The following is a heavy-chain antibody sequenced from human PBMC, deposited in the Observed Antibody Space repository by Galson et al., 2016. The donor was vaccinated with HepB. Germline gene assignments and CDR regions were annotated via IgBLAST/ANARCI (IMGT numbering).Heavy chain of an antibody. CDR2: IYWNDDK. Sequence: PALVKPTQTLTLTCTFSGFSLTTSGVGVGWIRQPPGKALEWLALIYWNDDKRNSPSLKSRLTILKDTSKNQVVLTTTNLDPVDTATYYCAHLVNWNPLSYFDYWGPGILVTVSS. CDR3: AHLVNWNPLSYFDY. V-gene: IGHV2-5*01. J-gene: IGHJ4*02. CDR1: GFSLTTSGVG. D-gene: IGHD1-20*01.